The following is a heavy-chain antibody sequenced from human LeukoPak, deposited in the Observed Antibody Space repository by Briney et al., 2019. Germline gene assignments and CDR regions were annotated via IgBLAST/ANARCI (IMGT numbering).Heavy chain of an antibody. CDR3: ARFGYVAAVDV. V-gene: IGHV3-7*01. Sequence: GSLRLSCAASGFSFSAYWMTWVRQAPGTGLEWVANINPAGSETYYVDPVEGRFSISRDNAKNLVYLQMNSLRAEDTAVYHCARFGYVAAVDVWGQGTPVTVSS. CDR2: INPAGSET. D-gene: IGHD2-15*01. CDR1: GFSFSAYW. J-gene: IGHJ4*02.